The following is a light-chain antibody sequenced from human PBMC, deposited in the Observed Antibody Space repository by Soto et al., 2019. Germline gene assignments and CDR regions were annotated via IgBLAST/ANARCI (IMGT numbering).Light chain of an antibody. CDR3: TSYTSSSTLV. V-gene: IGLV2-14*03. CDR1: GSDVGGYDY. Sequence: QSALTQPASVSGSPGQSVTISCTGTGSDVGGYDYVSWYQHHPGKAPKFMIYDVSNRPSGVSNRFSGSKSGNTASLTSSGLQAEDEAEYYFTSYTSSSTLVFGGGTKVTVL. CDR2: DVS. J-gene: IGLJ2*01.